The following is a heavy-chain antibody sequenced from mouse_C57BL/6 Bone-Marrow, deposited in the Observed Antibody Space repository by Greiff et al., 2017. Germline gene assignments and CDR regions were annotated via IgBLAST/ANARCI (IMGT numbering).Heavy chain of an antibody. J-gene: IGHJ3*01. CDR2: IDPSVSYT. CDR1: GYTFTSYW. V-gene: IGHV1-69*01. Sequence: QVQLQQPGAELVMPGASVKLSCKASGYTFTSYWMPWVKQRPGQGLEWIGDIDPSVSYTNYNQKFKGKSTLTVDTSSSTAYMQLSSLTSEDSAVYYCARDSNYGGMAYWGQGTSVTVSA. CDR3: ARDSNYGGMAY. D-gene: IGHD2-5*01.